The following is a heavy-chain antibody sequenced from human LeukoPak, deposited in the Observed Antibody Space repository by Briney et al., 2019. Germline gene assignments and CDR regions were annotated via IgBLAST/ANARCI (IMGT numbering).Heavy chain of an antibody. D-gene: IGHD4-17*01. Sequence: SETLSLTCAVHGGSFSGYHWNWIRQSPEKGLEWIGEINDRGRTNYNPSLKSRVSLSVDTSRKEFSLKLSAVTAADTAVYYCARDSTTVTTLPYYFDFWGQGTLVTVSS. CDR1: GGSFSGYH. J-gene: IGHJ4*02. CDR3: ARDSTTVTTLPYYFDF. CDR2: INDRGRT. V-gene: IGHV4-34*01.